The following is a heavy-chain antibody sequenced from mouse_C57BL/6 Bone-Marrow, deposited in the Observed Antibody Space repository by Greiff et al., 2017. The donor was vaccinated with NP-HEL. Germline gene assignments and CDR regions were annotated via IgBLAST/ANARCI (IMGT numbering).Heavy chain of an antibody. Sequence: QVQLQQSGAELVRPGASVTLSCKASGYTFTDYEMHWVKQTPVHGLEWIGAIDPETGGTAYNQKFKGKAILTADKSSSTAYMELRSLTSEDSAVYYGTREEIYYYGSSPFDYWGQGTTLTVSS. D-gene: IGHD1-1*01. CDR2: IDPETGGT. CDR3: TREEIYYYGSSPFDY. J-gene: IGHJ2*01. V-gene: IGHV1-15*01. CDR1: GYTFTDYE.